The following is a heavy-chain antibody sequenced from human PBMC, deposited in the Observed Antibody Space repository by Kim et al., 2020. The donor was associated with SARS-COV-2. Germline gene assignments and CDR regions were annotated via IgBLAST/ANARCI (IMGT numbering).Heavy chain of an antibody. CDR2: IYYSGST. CDR1: GGSISSSSYY. CDR3: ARERPIYGSGSYWWGDLDY. J-gene: IGHJ4*02. Sequence: SETLSLTCTVSGGSISSSSYYWGWIRQPPGKGLEWIGSIYYSGSTYYNPSLKSRVTISVDTSKNQFSLKLSSVTAADTAVYYCARERPIYGSGSYWWGDLDYWGQGTLVTVSS. D-gene: IGHD3-10*01. V-gene: IGHV4-39*02.